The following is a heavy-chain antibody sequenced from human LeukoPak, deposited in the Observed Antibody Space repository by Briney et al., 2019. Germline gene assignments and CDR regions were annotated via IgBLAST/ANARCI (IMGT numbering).Heavy chain of an antibody. CDR3: ARGGLLLKQQREYNWFDP. Sequence: SETLSLTCAVYGGSFSGYYWSWIRQPPGKGLEWIGEINHSGSTNYNPSLKSRVTISVDTSKNQFSLKLSSATAADTAVYYCARGGLLLKQQREYNWFDPWGQGTLVTVSS. CDR1: GGSFSGYY. J-gene: IGHJ5*02. D-gene: IGHD6-13*01. CDR2: INHSGST. V-gene: IGHV4-34*01.